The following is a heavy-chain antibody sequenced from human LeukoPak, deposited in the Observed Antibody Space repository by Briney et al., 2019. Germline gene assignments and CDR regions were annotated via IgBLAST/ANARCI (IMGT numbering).Heavy chain of an antibody. CDR3: ARTPNV. V-gene: IGHV4-59*08. CDR1: GDPISNYY. CDR2: IYYSGSTGST. Sequence: SETLSLTCTVSGDPISNYYWSWIRQPPGKGLEWIGYIYYSGSTGSTNYNPALKSRVTISIDTSKNHFSLKLSSVTAADTAVYYCARTPNVWGQGTLVTVSS. J-gene: IGHJ4*02.